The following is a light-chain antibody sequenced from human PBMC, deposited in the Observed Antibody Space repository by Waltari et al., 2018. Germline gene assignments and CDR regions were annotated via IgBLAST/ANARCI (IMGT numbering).Light chain of an antibody. Sequence: DIQMTHSPSSLSASVGDRVTVTCRASQTISNYLNWYQQRPGKAPKLLVYDASSLQSGVPSRFSGSGSETDFNLTNRSLQPEDFATYYCQQSYSAPLNFGGGTKVEIE. CDR1: QTISNY. CDR2: DAS. V-gene: IGKV1-39*01. J-gene: IGKJ4*01. CDR3: QQSYSAPLN.